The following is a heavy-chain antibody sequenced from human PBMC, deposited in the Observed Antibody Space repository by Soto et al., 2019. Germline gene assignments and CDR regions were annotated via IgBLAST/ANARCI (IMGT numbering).Heavy chain of an antibody. J-gene: IGHJ4*02. Sequence: QVQLVQSGAEVKKPGASVKVSCKASGYTFTSYGISWVRQAPGQGLEWMGWISAYNGNTNYAQKLQGRVTMTTDTSKSTAYMELRSLRSEDTAVYYCARDLGVGLTMIASGLWGQGTLVTVSS. CDR1: GYTFTSYG. D-gene: IGHD3-22*01. V-gene: IGHV1-18*01. CDR3: ARDLGVGLTMIASGL. CDR2: ISAYNGNT.